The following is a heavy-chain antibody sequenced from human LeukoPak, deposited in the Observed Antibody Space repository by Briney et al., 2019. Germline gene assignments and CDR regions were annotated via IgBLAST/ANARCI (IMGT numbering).Heavy chain of an antibody. CDR1: GFTFSSYW. CDR3: ARAGRGFIAARTYFDY. CDR2: IKQDGSEK. D-gene: IGHD6-6*01. Sequence: SGGSLRLSCAASGFTFSSYWMSWVRQAPGKGLEWVANIKQDGSEKYYVDSVKGRFTISRDNAKNSLYLQMNSLRAEDTAVYYCARAGRGFIAARTYFDYWGQGTLVTVSS. J-gene: IGHJ4*02. V-gene: IGHV3-7*04.